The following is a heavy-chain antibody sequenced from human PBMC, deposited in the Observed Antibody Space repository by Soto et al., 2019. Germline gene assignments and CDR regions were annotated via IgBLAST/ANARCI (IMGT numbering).Heavy chain of an antibody. CDR3: ARWAVARPQDFDY. Sequence: GESLKISCKGSGYSFTSYWISWVRQMPGKGLEWMGRIDPSDSYTNYSPSFQGHVTISADKSISTAYLQWSSLKASDTAMYYRARWAVARPQDFDYWGQGTLVTVSS. D-gene: IGHD6-19*01. CDR2: IDPSDSYT. CDR1: GYSFTSYW. V-gene: IGHV5-10-1*01. J-gene: IGHJ4*02.